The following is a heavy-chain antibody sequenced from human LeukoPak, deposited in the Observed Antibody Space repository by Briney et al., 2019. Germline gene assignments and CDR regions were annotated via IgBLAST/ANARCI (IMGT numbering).Heavy chain of an antibody. D-gene: IGHD1-26*01. J-gene: IGHJ4*02. Sequence: GEPLNISCNGSGYSYSNYWIRGVRQIPGKALEWMGRIDPSYSDTHYSPSFRGYATICADSSISPTHLEWSLLDAADTAAYYRARYPWSYVIDYWGQGTLVTVSS. CDR1: GYSYSNYW. CDR2: IDPSYSDT. CDR3: ARYPWSYVIDY. V-gene: IGHV5-10-1*01.